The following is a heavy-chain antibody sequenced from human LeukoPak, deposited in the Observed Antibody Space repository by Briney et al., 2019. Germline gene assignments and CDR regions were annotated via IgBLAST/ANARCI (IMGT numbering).Heavy chain of an antibody. CDR3: ARGVKPQWGPDAFDI. CDR2: INHSGST. D-gene: IGHD2-8*01. V-gene: IGHV4-34*01. Sequence: SETLSLTCAVYGGSFSGYCWSWIRQPPGKGLEWIGEINHSGSTNYNPSLKSRVTISVDTSKNQFSLKLSSVTAADTAVYYSARGVKPQWGPDAFDIWGQGTMVTVSS. CDR1: GGSFSGYC. J-gene: IGHJ3*02.